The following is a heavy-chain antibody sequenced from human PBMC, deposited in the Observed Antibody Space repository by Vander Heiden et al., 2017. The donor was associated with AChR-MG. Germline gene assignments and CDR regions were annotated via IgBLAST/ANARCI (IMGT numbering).Heavy chain of an antibody. CDR1: GLSFGDYT. Sequence: EVQLLESGGGWVQPGGSLRLSCVVSGLSFGDYTMSWVRQAPGKGLEWVSSLSASGEITYYADSVKGRFTISRDNSKNTVDLQMNSLRVDDTAIYYCAKVNPGSYSDYWGQGTLVTFSS. CDR3: AKVNPGSYSDY. CDR2: LSASGEIT. J-gene: IGHJ4*02. V-gene: IGHV3-23*01. D-gene: IGHD1-26*01.